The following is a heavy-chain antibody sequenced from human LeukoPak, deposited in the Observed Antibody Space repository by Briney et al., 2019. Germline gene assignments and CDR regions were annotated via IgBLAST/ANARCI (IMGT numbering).Heavy chain of an antibody. CDR1: GYTFTSYY. V-gene: IGHV1-46*01. CDR3: ARDLGDGYYRSSYFDY. Sequence: ALVKVSCKASGYTFTSYYMHWVRQAPGQGLEWMGIINPSGGSTSYAQKFQGRVTMTRDTSTSTVYMELSSLRSEDTAVYYCARDLGDGYYRSSYFDYWGQGTLVTVSS. CDR2: INPSGGST. J-gene: IGHJ4*02. D-gene: IGHD5-24*01.